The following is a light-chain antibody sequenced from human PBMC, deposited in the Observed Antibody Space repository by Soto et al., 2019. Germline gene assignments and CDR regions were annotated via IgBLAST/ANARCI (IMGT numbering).Light chain of an antibody. Sequence: QSVLTQPPSASGTPGQRVTISCSGGSSNIGTNAVNWYQQLPGTAPKLLIYNNNQRPSGVPDRFSGSKSGTSASLAISGLHSEDKADYYFAAWDDSMNGYVFGTGTKLTVL. CDR1: SSNIGTNA. J-gene: IGLJ1*01. CDR3: AAWDDSMNGYV. CDR2: NNN. V-gene: IGLV1-44*01.